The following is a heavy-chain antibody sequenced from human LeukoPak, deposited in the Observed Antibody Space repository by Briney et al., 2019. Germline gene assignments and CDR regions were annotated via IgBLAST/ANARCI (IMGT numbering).Heavy chain of an antibody. Sequence: PSETLSLTCAVYGGSFSGYYWSWIRQPPGKGLEWIGEINHSGSTNYNPSLKSRVTISVDTSKNQFSLKLSSVTAADTAVYYCARGRPPRIRYYDFWSGRVPPPGRYYYMDVWGKGTTVTVSS. J-gene: IGHJ6*03. CDR2: INHSGST. CDR3: ARGRPPRIRYYDFWSGRVPPPGRYYYMDV. V-gene: IGHV4-34*01. CDR1: GGSFSGYY. D-gene: IGHD3-3*01.